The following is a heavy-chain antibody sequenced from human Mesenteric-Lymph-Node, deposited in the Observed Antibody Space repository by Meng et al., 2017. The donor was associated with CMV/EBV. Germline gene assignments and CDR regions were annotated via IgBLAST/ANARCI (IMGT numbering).Heavy chain of an antibody. D-gene: IGHD2-2*01. CDR1: GGSISGYY. CDR2: IYYSGST. CDR3: ASHSYCSSTSCYDQSDYYYGMDV. V-gene: IGHV4-59*01. J-gene: IGHJ6*02. Sequence: GSLRLSCTVSGGSISGYYWSWIRQPPGKGLEWIGYIYYSGSTNYNPSLKSRVTISIGTSKNQFSLRLSSVTAADTAMYYCASHSYCSSTSCYDQSDYYYGMDVWGQGTTVTVSS.